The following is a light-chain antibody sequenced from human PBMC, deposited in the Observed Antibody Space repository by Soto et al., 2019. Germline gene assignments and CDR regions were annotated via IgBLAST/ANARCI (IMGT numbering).Light chain of an antibody. V-gene: IGKV3-20*01. CDR2: GAS. J-gene: IGKJ2*01. CDR1: QSVTSSY. CDR3: QQYGRSPMSS. Sequence: EIVLTQSPGTLSLSPGERATLSCRASQSVTSSYLAWYQQKPGQAPRLVIHGASTRASVIPDRFSGSGSGTDFTLTISRLEPEDFAVYYCQQYGRSPMSSFGQGTKLEIK.